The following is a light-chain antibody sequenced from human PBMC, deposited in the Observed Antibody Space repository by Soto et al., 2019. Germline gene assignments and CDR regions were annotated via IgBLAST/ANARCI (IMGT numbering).Light chain of an antibody. CDR1: QGISSH. J-gene: IGKJ4*01. CDR2: AAS. V-gene: IGKV1-9*01. Sequence: DIQLTQSPAFLSASLGDRVTISCRASQGISSHLAWYQQKPGKAPELLIYAASTLQSGVPSRFSGSGAGTEFTLTIRSLQPEDFATSFCQHLNSYPRALSFGSGTQVEIK. CDR3: QHLNSYPRALS.